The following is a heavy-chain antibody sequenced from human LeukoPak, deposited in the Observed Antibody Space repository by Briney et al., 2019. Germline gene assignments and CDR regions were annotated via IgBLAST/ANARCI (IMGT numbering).Heavy chain of an antibody. CDR2: IKQDGSEK. Sequence: GGSLRLSCAASGFTFSSYWMSWVRRAPGKGLEWVANIKQDGSEKYYVDSVKGRFTISRDNAKNSLYLQMNSLRAEDTAVYYCARELLSYYYYYMDVWGKGTTVTVSS. J-gene: IGHJ6*03. CDR1: GFTFSSYW. V-gene: IGHV3-7*01. CDR3: ARELLSYYYYYMDV. D-gene: IGHD2-21*02.